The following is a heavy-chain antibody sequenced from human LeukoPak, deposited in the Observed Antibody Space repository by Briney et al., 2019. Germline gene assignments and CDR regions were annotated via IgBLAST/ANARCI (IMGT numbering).Heavy chain of an antibody. CDR3: ARDIYYDSSGYYPH. CDR2: INTYIGNT. Sequence: GASVKVSCKASGGTFSSYAISWVRQAPGQGLEWMGWINTYIGNTNYAQKFQDRVTVTTDTSTSTAYMELRSLRSDDTAVYYCARDIYYDSSGYYPHWGQGTLVTVSS. J-gene: IGHJ4*02. CDR1: GGTFSSYA. D-gene: IGHD3-22*01. V-gene: IGHV1-18*01.